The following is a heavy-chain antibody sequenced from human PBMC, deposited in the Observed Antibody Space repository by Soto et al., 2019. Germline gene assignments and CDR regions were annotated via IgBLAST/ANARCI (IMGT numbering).Heavy chain of an antibody. CDR2: IYYSGST. V-gene: IGHV4-30-4*01. Sequence: QVQLQESGPGLVKPSQTLSLTCTVSGGSISSGDYYWSWIRQPPGKGLEWIGYIYYSGSTYYNPSLKRRVTISVDTSKNQFSLKLSSVTAADTAVYYCARERIAAAGRGWFDPWGQGTLVTVSS. D-gene: IGHD6-13*01. J-gene: IGHJ5*02. CDR1: GGSISSGDYY. CDR3: ARERIAAAGRGWFDP.